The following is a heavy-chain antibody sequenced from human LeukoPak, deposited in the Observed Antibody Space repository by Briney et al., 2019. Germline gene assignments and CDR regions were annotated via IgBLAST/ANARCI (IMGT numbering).Heavy chain of an antibody. CDR1: GGSISSYY. J-gene: IGHJ6*02. CDR3: ARQGDYVWGSCRYHLDYYYGMDV. Sequence: SETLSLTCTVSGGSISSYYWSWIRQPPGKGLEWIGYIYYSGSTNYNPSLKSRVTISVDTSKNQFSLKLSSVTAADTAVYYCARQGDYVWGSCRYHLDYYYGMDVWGQGTTVTVSS. V-gene: IGHV4-59*08. CDR2: IYYSGST. D-gene: IGHD3-16*02.